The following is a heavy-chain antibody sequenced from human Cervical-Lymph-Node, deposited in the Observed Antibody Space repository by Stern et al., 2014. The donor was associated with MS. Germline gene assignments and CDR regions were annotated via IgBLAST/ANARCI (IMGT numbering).Heavy chain of an antibody. D-gene: IGHD6-19*01. V-gene: IGHV3-30*18. CDR2: ISYGGTAQ. J-gene: IGHJ1*01. CDR1: GFTFGRYG. CDR3: AKDSSYSSGWSECLQD. Sequence: DQLVESGGGVVQPGRSLRLSCAASGFTFGRYGMHWVRQTPGTGLEWVAVISYGGTAQSYADSVKGRFTISRDNSKNTLYLQMNSLRPEDTAVYYCAKDSSYSSGWSECLQDWGQGTLVTVSS.